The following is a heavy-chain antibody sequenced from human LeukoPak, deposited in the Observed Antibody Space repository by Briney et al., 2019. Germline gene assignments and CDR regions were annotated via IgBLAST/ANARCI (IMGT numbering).Heavy chain of an antibody. D-gene: IGHD3-10*01. Sequence: GGSLRLSCAASGFTFSSYAMSWVRQAPGKGLEWVSAISGSGGSTYYADSVKGRFTISRDNSKNTLYLQMNSLRAEDTAVYYCAKDPWVWFGVPLNWCDPWGQGTLVTVSS. V-gene: IGHV3-23*01. J-gene: IGHJ5*02. CDR2: ISGSGGST. CDR3: AKDPWVWFGVPLNWCDP. CDR1: GFTFSSYA.